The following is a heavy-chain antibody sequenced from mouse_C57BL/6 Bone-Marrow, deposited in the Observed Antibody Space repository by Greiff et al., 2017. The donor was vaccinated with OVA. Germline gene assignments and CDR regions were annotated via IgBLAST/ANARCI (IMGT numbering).Heavy chain of an antibody. CDR2: ISNLAYSI. CDR3: ARQGYSNYVYYFDY. Sequence: EVKLMESGGGLVQPGGSLKLSCAASGFTFSDYGMAWVRQAPRKGPEWVAFISNLAYSIYYADTVTGRFTISRENAKNTLYLEMSSLRSEDTAMYYCARQGYSNYVYYFDYWGQGTTLTVSS. CDR1: GFTFSDYG. D-gene: IGHD2-5*01. V-gene: IGHV5-15*01. J-gene: IGHJ2*01.